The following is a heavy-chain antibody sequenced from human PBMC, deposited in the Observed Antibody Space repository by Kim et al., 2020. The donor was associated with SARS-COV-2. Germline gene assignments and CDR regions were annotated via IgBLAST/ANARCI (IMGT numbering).Heavy chain of an antibody. V-gene: IGHV3-30*01. CDR3: ARPRSGSYYDAFDI. D-gene: IGHD1-26*01. J-gene: IGHJ3*02. Sequence: ADSVKSRFTISRDNSKNTLYLQMNSLRAEDTAVYYCARPRSGSYYDAFDIWGQGTMVTVSS.